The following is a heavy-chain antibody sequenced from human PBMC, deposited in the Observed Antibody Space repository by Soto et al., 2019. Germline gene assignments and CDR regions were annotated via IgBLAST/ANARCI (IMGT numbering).Heavy chain of an antibody. V-gene: IGHV3-7*01. CDR2: IKQDGSEK. Sequence: EVQLVESGGGLVQPGGSLRLSCAASGFTFSSYWMSWVRQAPGKGLEWVADIKQDGSEKYYVDSVKGRFTISRDNAKNSLYLQMNSLRAEDTAVYYCARDPLAVAGTFGYWGQGTLVTVSS. CDR1: GFTFSSYW. CDR3: ARDPLAVAGTFGY. D-gene: IGHD6-19*01. J-gene: IGHJ4*02.